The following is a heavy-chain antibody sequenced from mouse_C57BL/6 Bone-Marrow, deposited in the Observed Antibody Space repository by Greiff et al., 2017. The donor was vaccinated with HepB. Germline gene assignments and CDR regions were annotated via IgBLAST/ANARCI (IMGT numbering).Heavy chain of an antibody. J-gene: IGHJ3*01. CDR1: GFNIKDDY. CDR3: TRYYGSSWFAY. V-gene: IGHV14-4*01. CDR2: IDPENGDT. Sequence: VQLQQSGAKLVRPGASVKLSCTASGFNIKDDYMHWVKQRPEQGLEWIGWIDPENGDTEYASKFQGKATITADTSSNTAYLQLSSLTSEDTAVYYCTRYYGSSWFAYWGQGTLVTVSA. D-gene: IGHD1-1*01.